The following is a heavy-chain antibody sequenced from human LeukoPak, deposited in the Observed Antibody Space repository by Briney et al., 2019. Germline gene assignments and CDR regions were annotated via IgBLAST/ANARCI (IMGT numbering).Heavy chain of an antibody. CDR3: ASSIAAAGTWYFQH. CDR1: GGTFSSYA. V-gene: IGHV1-69*13. Sequence: SVKVSCKASGGTFSSYAISWVRQAPAQGLEWMGGIIPIFGTANYAQKFQGRVTITADESTSTAYMELSSLRSEDTAVYYCASSIAAAGTWYFQHWGQGTLVTVSS. J-gene: IGHJ1*01. D-gene: IGHD6-13*01. CDR2: IIPIFGTA.